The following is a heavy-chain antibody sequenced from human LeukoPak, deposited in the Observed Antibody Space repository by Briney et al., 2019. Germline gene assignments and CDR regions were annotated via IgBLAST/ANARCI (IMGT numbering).Heavy chain of an antibody. V-gene: IGHV4-34*01. CDR2: ISHSGST. D-gene: IGHD6-13*01. CDR3: ARHERGQQLAYAFDI. Sequence: TSETLSLTCAVYGGSFSGYYWSWVRQPPGKGLEWIGEISHSGSTNYNPSLKSRVTISVDTSKNQFSLKLSSVTAADTAVYYCARHERGQQLAYAFDIWGQGTMVTVSS. J-gene: IGHJ3*02. CDR1: GGSFSGYY.